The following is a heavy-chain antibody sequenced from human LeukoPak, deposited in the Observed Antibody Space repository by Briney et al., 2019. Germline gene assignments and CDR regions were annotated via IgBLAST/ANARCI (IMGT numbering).Heavy chain of an antibody. CDR2: ISSSSSYI. CDR3: ARDRGGSSDAFDI. J-gene: IGHJ3*02. D-gene: IGHD2-2*01. V-gene: IGHV3-21*01. Sequence: PGGSLRLSCSASGMTLNSYSMNWVRQAPGKGLEWVSSISSSSSYIYYADSVKGRFTISRDISKNTLYLQMNSLRAEDTAVYYCARDRGGSSDAFDIWGQGTMVAVSS. CDR1: GMTLNSYS.